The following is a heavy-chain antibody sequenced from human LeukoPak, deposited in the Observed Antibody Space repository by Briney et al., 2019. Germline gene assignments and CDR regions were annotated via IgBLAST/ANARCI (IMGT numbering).Heavy chain of an antibody. Sequence: GGSLRLSCAASGFSFSNYWMHWVRQAPGEGLVWVARINSDETSTSYADSVKGRFTISRDNAKNTLYLQMNSLRAEDTAVYYCARDGSLPDYWGQGTLVTVSS. V-gene: IGHV3-74*01. CDR1: GFSFSNYW. CDR2: INSDETST. CDR3: ARDGSLPDY. J-gene: IGHJ4*02.